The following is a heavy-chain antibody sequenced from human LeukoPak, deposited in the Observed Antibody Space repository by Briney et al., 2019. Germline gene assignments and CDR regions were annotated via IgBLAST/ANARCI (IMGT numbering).Heavy chain of an antibody. CDR1: GFTFDDYA. CDR3: AEAGAARTGAPFDI. V-gene: IGHV3-43*02. CDR2: ISGDGGST. J-gene: IGHJ3*02. D-gene: IGHD6-6*01. Sequence: GGSLRLSRAASGFTFDDYAMHWVRQAPGKGLEWVSLISGDGGSTYYADSVKGRFTISRDNSKNSLYLQMNSLRTEDTALYYCAEAGAARTGAPFDIWGQGTMVTVSS.